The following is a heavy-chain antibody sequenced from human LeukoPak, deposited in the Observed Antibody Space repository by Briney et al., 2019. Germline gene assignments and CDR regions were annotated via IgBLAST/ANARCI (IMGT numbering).Heavy chain of an antibody. J-gene: IGHJ4*02. CDR1: GYTFTTHD. Sequence: ASVKVSCKASGYTFTTHDINWVRQATGQGLEWLGWMSPNSGDTGYAQKFQGRVTMTSDSSISTAYMELSSLRSEDTAIYYCVRTPPNWGFDYWGQGTLVAVSS. V-gene: IGHV1-8*01. CDR2: MSPNSGDT. D-gene: IGHD7-27*01. CDR3: VRTPPNWGFDY.